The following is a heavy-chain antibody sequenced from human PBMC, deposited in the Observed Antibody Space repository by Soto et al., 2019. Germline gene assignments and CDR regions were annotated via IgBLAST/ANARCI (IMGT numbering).Heavy chain of an antibody. CDR2: IYRSSVFRFGPNE. CDR1: GFTFNSHS. V-gene: IGHV3-21*01. J-gene: IGHJ4*02. CDR3: AREFSSQLPLDY. Sequence: GGSLRLSCAASGFTFNSHSMNWVRQAPGKGLEWVASIYRSSVFRFGPNEFYADSVRGRFIISRDNTNNLVFLQMDSLRVEDTAVYYCAREFSSQLPLDYWGQGTLVTVSS.